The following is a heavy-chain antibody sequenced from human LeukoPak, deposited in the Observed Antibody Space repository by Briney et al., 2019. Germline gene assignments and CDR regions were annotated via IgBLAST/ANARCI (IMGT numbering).Heavy chain of an antibody. CDR3: ARGDYYDSSGYPYYYYMDV. CDR2: IHPSTGNP. D-gene: IGHD3-22*01. CDR1: GYSFTNYA. V-gene: IGHV7-4-1*02. Sequence: ASVKVSCKASGYSFTNYAMNWVRQAPGQGLEWMGWIHPSTGNPTYAQGFTGRFVFSLDTSVSTAYLQISSLKAEDTAVYYCARGDYYDSSGYPYYYYMDVWGKGTTVTVSS. J-gene: IGHJ6*03.